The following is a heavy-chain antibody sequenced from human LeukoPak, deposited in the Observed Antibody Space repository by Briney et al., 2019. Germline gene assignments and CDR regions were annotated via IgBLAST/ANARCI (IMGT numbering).Heavy chain of an antibody. V-gene: IGHV1-18*01. Sequence: ASVKVSCKASGYTFTSYGISWVRQAPGQGLEWMGWISAYNGNTNYAQKLQGRVTMTTDTSTSTAYMELRSLRSDDTAVYYCARGPTYYYDSSGGKPGRTGYYFDYWGQGTLVTVSS. CDR2: ISAYNGNT. J-gene: IGHJ4*02. D-gene: IGHD3-22*01. CDR3: ARGPTYYYDSSGGKPGRTGYYFDY. CDR1: GYTFTSYG.